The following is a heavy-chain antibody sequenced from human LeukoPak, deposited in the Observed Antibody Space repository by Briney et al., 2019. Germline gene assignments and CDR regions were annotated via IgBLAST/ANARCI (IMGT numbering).Heavy chain of an antibody. CDR2: IGYSGSDT. Sequence: GGSLRLSCIVSGFTLSSYEMTWFRQAPGKGLEWVSSIGYSGSDTHYADSVKGRFTVSRDNSKNTLYLQLNSLRSDDTAVYYCATYFYCGGDCFAFDIWGQGTMVTVSS. CDR3: ATYFYCGGDCFAFDI. V-gene: IGHV3-23*01. CDR1: GFTLSSYE. J-gene: IGHJ3*02. D-gene: IGHD2-21*02.